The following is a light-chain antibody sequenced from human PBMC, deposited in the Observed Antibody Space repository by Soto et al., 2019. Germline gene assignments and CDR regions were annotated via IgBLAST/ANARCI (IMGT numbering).Light chain of an antibody. J-gene: IGKJ4*01. CDR2: AAS. Sequence: IQVTQSPSSLSASVGDRVTITCRTSQGIRSALGWYQQKPGKVPKLLIYAASTLQSGFPSRFSGSGSGTEFTLTISSLQPDDFATYYCQQYNTFLTFGGGTKVDIK. CDR1: QGIRSA. CDR3: QQYNTFLT. V-gene: IGKV1-17*01.